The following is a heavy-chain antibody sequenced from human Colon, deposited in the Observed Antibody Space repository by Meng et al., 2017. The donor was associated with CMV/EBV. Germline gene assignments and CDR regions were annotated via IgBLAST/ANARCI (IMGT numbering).Heavy chain of an antibody. CDR1: GGSFSGYY. CDR3: ATWISGSGGNY. J-gene: IGHJ4*02. V-gene: IGHV4-34*01. Sequence: SLTCAVYGGSFSGYYWSWIRQPPGKGLEWIGEINHSGSTNYNPSLKSRVTISADTSKNQFSLKLSSVTAADTAVYYCATWISGSGGNYWGQGTLVTVSS. CDR2: INHSGST. D-gene: IGHD5-12*01.